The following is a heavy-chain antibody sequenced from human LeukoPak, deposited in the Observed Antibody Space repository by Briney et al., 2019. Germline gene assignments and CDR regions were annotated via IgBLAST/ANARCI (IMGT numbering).Heavy chain of an antibody. CDR1: GFTFSSYW. CDR3: ARLNYDFWSGVWEGYYMDV. D-gene: IGHD3-3*01. V-gene: IGHV3-7*01. J-gene: IGHJ6*03. Sequence: GGSLRLSCAASGFTFSSYWMTWVLQAPGKGLEWVANIREDGSEKYYVDSVKGRFTVSRDNAKNSLYLQVNSLRAEDTAVYYCARLNYDFWSGVWEGYYMDVWGKGTTVTVSS. CDR2: IREDGSEK.